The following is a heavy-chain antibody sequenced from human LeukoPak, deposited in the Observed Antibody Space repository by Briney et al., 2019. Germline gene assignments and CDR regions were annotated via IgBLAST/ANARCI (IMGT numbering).Heavy chain of an antibody. CDR1: WDRLFTNSAA. J-gene: IGHJ4*02. V-gene: IGHV6-1*01. D-gene: IGHD2/OR15-2a*01. Sequence: SQTLSLTCAMSWDRLFTNSAAWHGLRQSPSRGLEWLGRTFYRSKWYNNYALSVKSRLTINPDTSNNQFSLQLNSVTPDDSAVYYCARNSQCGFDYWDQGALVTVSS. CDR3: ARNSQCGFDY. CDR2: TFYRSKWYN.